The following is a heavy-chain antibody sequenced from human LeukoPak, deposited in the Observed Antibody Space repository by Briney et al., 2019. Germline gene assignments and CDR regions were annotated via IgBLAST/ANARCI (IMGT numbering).Heavy chain of an antibody. CDR3: ARGRGYFDWLLSTDFIDPPADY. V-gene: IGHV4-30-4*08. J-gene: IGHJ4*02. CDR1: GGSISSYY. CDR2: IYYSGST. Sequence: SETLSLTCTVSGGSISSYYWSWIRQPPGKGLEWIGYIYYSGSTYYNPSLKSRVTISVDTSKNQFSLKLSSVTAADTAVYYCARGRGYFDWLLSTDFIDPPADYWGQGTLVTVSS. D-gene: IGHD3-9*01.